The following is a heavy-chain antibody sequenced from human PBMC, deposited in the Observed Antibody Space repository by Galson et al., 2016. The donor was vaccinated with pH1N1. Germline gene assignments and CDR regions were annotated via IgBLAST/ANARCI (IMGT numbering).Heavy chain of an antibody. D-gene: IGHD3-3*01. CDR1: GYSFTSYW. CDR2: IYPGDSDT. J-gene: IGHJ4*02. CDR3: ARWGGEFYDFWSGSDDY. Sequence: QSGAEVKKPGESLKLSCKGSGYSFTSYWIGWVRQMPGKGLEWMGIIYPGDSDTRYSPSSQGQVTISADKSISTAYLQWSSLKASDTAMYYCARWGGEFYDFWSGSDDYWGQGTLVTVSS. V-gene: IGHV5-51*01.